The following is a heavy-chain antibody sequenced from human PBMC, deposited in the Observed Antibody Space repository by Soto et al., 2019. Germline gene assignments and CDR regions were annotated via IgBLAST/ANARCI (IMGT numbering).Heavy chain of an antibody. CDR2: IWYDGSNK. CDR1: GFTFSSYG. J-gene: IGHJ4*02. D-gene: IGHD1-26*01. CDR3: ARYEEGGIDY. V-gene: IGHV3-33*01. Sequence: GWSLRLSCAASGFTFSSYGMHWVRQAPGKGLEWVAFIWYDGSNKYYADSVKGRFTISRDNSKNTLYLQMNSLRAEDTAVYYCARYEEGGIDYWGQGTLVTVSS.